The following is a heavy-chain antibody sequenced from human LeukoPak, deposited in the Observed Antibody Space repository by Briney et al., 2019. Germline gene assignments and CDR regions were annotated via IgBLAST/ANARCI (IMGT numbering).Heavy chain of an antibody. J-gene: IGHJ5*02. Sequence: SSVKVSCKASGGTFSSYAISWVRQAPAQGLEWMGRIIPILGIANYAQKFQGRVTITADKSTSTDYMDLSSLRSEDTAVYYCARDSDDGWFDPWGQGTLVTVSS. V-gene: IGHV1-69*04. D-gene: IGHD1-1*01. CDR1: GGTFSSYA. CDR3: ARDSDDGWFDP. CDR2: IIPILGIA.